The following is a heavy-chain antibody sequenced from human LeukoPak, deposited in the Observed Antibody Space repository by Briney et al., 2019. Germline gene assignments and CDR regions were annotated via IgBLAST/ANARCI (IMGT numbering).Heavy chain of an antibody. Sequence: SETLSLTCTVSGASISGSGYYWGWIRQPPGKGLEWIGNIYDSGSAYYNASLQSRVTISIDTSKNQFSLRLSSVTAADTAMYYCAKSGGYGLIDYWGQGTLVTVSS. V-gene: IGHV4-39*01. J-gene: IGHJ4*02. CDR3: AKSGGYGLIDY. CDR2: IYDSGSA. CDR1: GASISGSGYY. D-gene: IGHD1-26*01.